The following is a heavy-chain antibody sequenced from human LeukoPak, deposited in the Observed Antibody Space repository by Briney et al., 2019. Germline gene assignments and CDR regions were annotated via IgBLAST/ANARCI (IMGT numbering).Heavy chain of an antibody. V-gene: IGHV4-30-4*01. CDR2: IYYSGSI. D-gene: IGHD4-23*01. CDR1: GGSISSGDYY. CDR3: AREPDDYGGNSGGGYFDY. J-gene: IGHJ4*02. Sequence: SETLSLTCTVSGGSISSGDYYWSWIRQPPGKGLEWIGYIYYSGSIYYNPSLKSQVTISVDTSKNQFSLKLSSVTAADTAVYYCAREPDDYGGNSGGGYFDYWGQGTLVTVSS.